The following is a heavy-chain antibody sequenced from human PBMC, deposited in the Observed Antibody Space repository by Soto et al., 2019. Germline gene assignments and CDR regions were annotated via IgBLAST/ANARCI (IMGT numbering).Heavy chain of an antibody. CDR3: AHRRMRLHSNYGDFRSYFDY. D-gene: IGHD4-17*01. Sequence: SGPTLVNPTQTLTMTCTFSGFSLSTSGVGVGWIRQPPGKALEWLALIYWDDDKRYSPSLKSRLTITKDTSKNQVVLTMTNMDPVDTATYYCAHRRMRLHSNYGDFRSYFDYWGQGTLVTVSS. V-gene: IGHV2-5*02. CDR1: GFSLSTSGVG. J-gene: IGHJ4*02. CDR2: IYWDDDK.